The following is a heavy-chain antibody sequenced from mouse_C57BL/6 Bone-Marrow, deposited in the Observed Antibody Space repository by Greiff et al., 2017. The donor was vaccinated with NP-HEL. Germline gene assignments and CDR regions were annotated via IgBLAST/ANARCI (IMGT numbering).Heavy chain of an antibody. CDR2: IYPCSGSP. CDR1: GYTFTSSW. J-gene: IGHJ1*03. CDR3: ARFGDHLWYFDF. Sequence: QVQLQQPGAELVKPGASVKMSCKASGYTFTSSWITWVKQRPGQGLEWIGDIYPCSGSPTYNEKFKSKAPLTVATSSSTAYIQLSSLTSEDSAVYDGARFGDHLWYFDFWGTGTTVTVSS. V-gene: IGHV1-55*01.